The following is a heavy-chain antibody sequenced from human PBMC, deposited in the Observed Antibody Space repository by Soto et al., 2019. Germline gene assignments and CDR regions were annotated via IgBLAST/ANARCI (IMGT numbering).Heavy chain of an antibody. J-gene: IGHJ4*02. CDR1: GGTFSSYA. CDR2: FIAIFGTT. CDR3: TRDRGRRYNDGRGYYYSAY. D-gene: IGHD3-22*01. V-gene: IGHV1-69*01. Sequence: QVHLVQSGAEVKKPGSSVKVSCKASGGTFSSYAISWVRQAPGQGLEWMGGFIAIFGTTNYAQKFQGRVAITADESTSTAYTELSSLRSEDTAVYYCTRDRGRRYNDGRGYYYSAYWGQGTLVTVSS.